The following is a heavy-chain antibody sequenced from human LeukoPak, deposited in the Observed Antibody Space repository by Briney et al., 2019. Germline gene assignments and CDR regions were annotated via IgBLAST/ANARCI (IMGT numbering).Heavy chain of an antibody. V-gene: IGHV3-23*01. J-gene: IGHJ4*02. D-gene: IGHD2-21*02. CDR2: IRGSGGGT. Sequence: GGSLRLSCAASGFTFSTYGMSWVRQAPGKGLEWVSVIRGSGGGTYYADSVKGRFTIPRDNSKNTVYLQMNSLRAEDTAVYYCVKARMPHCGTDCLESWGQGTLVTVSS. CDR1: GFTFSTYG. CDR3: VKARMPHCGTDCLES.